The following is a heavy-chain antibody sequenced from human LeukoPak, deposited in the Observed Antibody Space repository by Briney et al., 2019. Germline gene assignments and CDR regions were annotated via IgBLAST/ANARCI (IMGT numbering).Heavy chain of an antibody. CDR2: IKQDGSER. J-gene: IGHJ6*02. V-gene: IGHV3-7*01. CDR3: AAYNLPPDAMGV. D-gene: IGHD5-24*01. Sequence: GGSLSLSCAASGFTFSNHWMIWVRQAPGKGLEWVANIKQDGSERFYVDSVKGRFTISRDNAKNSLFLQMDSLRVEDTAVYYCAAYNLPPDAMGVWGQGTSVTVSS. CDR1: GFTFSNHW.